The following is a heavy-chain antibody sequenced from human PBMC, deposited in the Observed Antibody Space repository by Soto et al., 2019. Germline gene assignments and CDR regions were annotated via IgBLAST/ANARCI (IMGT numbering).Heavy chain of an antibody. J-gene: IGHJ5*02. CDR3: ARERRDIVVVPAALNWFDP. Sequence: QVQLVESGGGLVKPGGSLRLSCAASGFTFSDYYMSWIRQAPGKGLEWVSYISSSSSYTNYADSVKGRFTISRDNAKNSLYLQMNSLRAEDTAVYYCARERRDIVVVPAALNWFDPWGQGPLVTVSS. V-gene: IGHV3-11*06. CDR2: ISSSSSYT. CDR1: GFTFSDYY. D-gene: IGHD2-2*01.